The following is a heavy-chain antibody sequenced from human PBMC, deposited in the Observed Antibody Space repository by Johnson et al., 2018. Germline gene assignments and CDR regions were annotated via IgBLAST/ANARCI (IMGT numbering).Heavy chain of an antibody. Sequence: EVQLVESGGGLVQPGRSLRLSCAASGFTFDDYATHSVRQAPGKGLAWVSGISWDSGGLGYADSVKGRFTITRDNAKHYLYLQMNSLRPEDTALYYCAKDGGDYDIVTDSHDCYYGMDVWGQGTTVIVSS. D-gene: IGHD3-9*01. CDR2: ISWDSGGL. CDR1: GFTFDDYA. V-gene: IGHV3-9*01. CDR3: AKDGGDYDIVTDSHDCYYGMDV. J-gene: IGHJ6*02.